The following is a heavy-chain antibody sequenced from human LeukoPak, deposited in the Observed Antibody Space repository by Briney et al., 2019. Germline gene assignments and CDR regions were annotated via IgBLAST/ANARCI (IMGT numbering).Heavy chain of an antibody. J-gene: IGHJ4*02. Sequence: GGSLRLSCAASGFTFSNAWMSWVRQAPGKGLEWVGRIKSKTDGGTTDYATPVKGRFTISRDDSKNTLYLQMNSLKTEDTAVYYCTTRIAARPDYFDYWGQGTLVTVSS. D-gene: IGHD6-6*01. CDR1: GFTFSNAW. V-gene: IGHV3-15*01. CDR3: TTRIAARPDYFDY. CDR2: IKSKTDGGTT.